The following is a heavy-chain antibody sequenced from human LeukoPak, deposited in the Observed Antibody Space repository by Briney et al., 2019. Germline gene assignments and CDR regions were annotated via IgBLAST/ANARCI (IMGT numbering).Heavy chain of an antibody. V-gene: IGHV4-59*08. CDR2: IYYSGST. D-gene: IGHD6-19*01. J-gene: IGHJ4*02. CDR3: ARLLAVAGNQDY. Sequence: PSETLSLTCNVSGGSISTYYWNWIRQPPGKGLEWIGYIYYSGSTNYNPSLRSRVTMSVDTSKNQFSLKLSSVTAADTAVYYCARLLAVAGNQDYWGQGILVTVS. CDR1: GGSISTYY.